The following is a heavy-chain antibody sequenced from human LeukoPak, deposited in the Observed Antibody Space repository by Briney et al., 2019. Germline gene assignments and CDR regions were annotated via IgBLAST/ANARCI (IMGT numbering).Heavy chain of an antibody. CDR3: AKDRRFGSSGWVFDY. J-gene: IGHJ4*02. CDR2: ISGSGGST. CDR1: GFTFSSYA. D-gene: IGHD6-19*01. Sequence: GGSLRLSCAASGFTFSSYAMSWVRQAPGKGLEWVSAISGSGGSTYYADSVKDRFTISRDNSKNTLYLQMNSLRAEDTAVYYCAKDRRFGSSGWVFDYWGQGTLVTVSS. V-gene: IGHV3-23*01.